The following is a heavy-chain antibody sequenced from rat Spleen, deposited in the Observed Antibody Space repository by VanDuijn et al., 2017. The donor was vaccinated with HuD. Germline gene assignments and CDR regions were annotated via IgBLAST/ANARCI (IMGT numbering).Heavy chain of an antibody. J-gene: IGHJ2*01. CDR2: INYSGST. V-gene: IGHV3-1*01. CDR3: TRGQYYFDY. CDR1: GYSVTSNY. Sequence: EVQLQESGPGLVKPSQSLSLTCSVTGYSVTSNYWGWIRNFPGNKMEWIGLINYSGSTDYNPSLKSRISITRDTSKNQCFLQLNSVTTEDTATYYCTRGQYYFDYWGQGVMVTVSS. D-gene: IGHD1-1*01.